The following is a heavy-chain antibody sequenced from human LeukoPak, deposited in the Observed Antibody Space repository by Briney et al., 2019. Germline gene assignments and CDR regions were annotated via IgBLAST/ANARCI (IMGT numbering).Heavy chain of an antibody. D-gene: IGHD3-3*01. CDR3: ARTYYDFWSGSTFDR. CDR2: INPNSGGT. V-gene: IGHV1-2*02. J-gene: IGHJ5*02. Sequence: ASVKVSCKASGYTFTGYYMHWVRQAPGQGLEWMGWINPNSGGTNYAQKFQGRVTITRDTSISTAYMELSRLRSDDTAVYYCARTYYDFWSGSTFDRWGQGTLVTVSS. CDR1: GYTFTGYY.